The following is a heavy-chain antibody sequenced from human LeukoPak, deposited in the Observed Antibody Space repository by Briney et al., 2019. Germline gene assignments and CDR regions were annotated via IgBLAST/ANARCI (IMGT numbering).Heavy chain of an antibody. Sequence: PGGSLRLSRAASGFTFSDAWMNCVRQAPGKGVEWGGHIESKTDGGTTDYAAPVKGRFTISRDDSKNTLYLQMNSLKTEDTAVYYCSTGHWNDGLQAYWCQGTLVTVSS. CDR2: IESKTDGGTT. V-gene: IGHV3-15*07. J-gene: IGHJ4*02. CDR3: STGHWNDGLQAY. CDR1: GFTFSDAW. D-gene: IGHD1-1*01.